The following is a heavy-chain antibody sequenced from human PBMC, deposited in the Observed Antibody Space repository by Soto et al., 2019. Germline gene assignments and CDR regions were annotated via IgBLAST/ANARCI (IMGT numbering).Heavy chain of an antibody. J-gene: IGHJ5*02. CDR1: GYTFTSYY. Sequence: ASVKVSCKASGYTFTSYYMHWVRQAPGQGFEWMGIINPSGGSTTYAQKFQGWVTMTRDTSISTAYMELSRLRSDDTAVYYCARDYGSGSYYRGFSMNWFDPWGQGTLVTVSS. CDR2: INPSGGST. CDR3: ARDYGSGSYYRGFSMNWFDP. D-gene: IGHD3-10*01. V-gene: IGHV1-46*01.